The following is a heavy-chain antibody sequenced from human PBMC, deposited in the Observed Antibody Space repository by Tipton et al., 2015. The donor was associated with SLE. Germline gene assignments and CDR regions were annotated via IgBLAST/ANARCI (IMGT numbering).Heavy chain of an antibody. Sequence: TLSLTCTVSGGSLRSGHHYWSWIRQPAGKGLEWIGRMFRSGSASYNPSLKSRVTISLDTSKNHFFLTLTSVTAADTAVYYCARDQDEGYGSALDYWGQGILVTVSS. V-gene: IGHV4-61*02. J-gene: IGHJ4*02. CDR1: GGSLRSGHHY. CDR2: MFRSGSA. CDR3: ARDQDEGYGSALDY. D-gene: IGHD3-10*01.